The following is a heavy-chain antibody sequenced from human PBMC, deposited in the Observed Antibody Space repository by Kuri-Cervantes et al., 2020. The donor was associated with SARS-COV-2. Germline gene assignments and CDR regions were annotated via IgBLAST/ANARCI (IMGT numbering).Heavy chain of an antibody. CDR1: GGSISSSGHY. Sequence: GSLRLSCSVSGGSISSSGHYWGWVRQPPGKVLEWIGYIYYSGSTDYNPSLKSRVTISVDTSKNQFSLKLSSVTAADTAVYYCARREYWYFDLWGRGTLVTVSS. CDR3: ARREYWYFDL. J-gene: IGHJ2*01. V-gene: IGHV4-61*05. CDR2: IYYSGST. D-gene: IGHD1-26*01.